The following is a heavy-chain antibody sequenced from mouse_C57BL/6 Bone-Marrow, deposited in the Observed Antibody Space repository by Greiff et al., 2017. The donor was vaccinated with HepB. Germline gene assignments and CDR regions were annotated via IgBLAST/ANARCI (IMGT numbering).Heavy chain of an antibody. V-gene: IGHV1-42*01. CDR2: INPSTGGT. CDR3: ARRVGYYSNFLFDY. D-gene: IGHD2-5*01. CDR1: GYSFTGYY. Sequence: VQLQQSGPELVKPGASVKISCKASGYSFTGYYMNWVKQSPEKSLEWIGEINPSTGGTTYNQKFKAKATLTVDKSSSTAYMQLKSLTSEDSAVYYCARRVGYYSNFLFDYWSQGTTLTVSS. J-gene: IGHJ2*01.